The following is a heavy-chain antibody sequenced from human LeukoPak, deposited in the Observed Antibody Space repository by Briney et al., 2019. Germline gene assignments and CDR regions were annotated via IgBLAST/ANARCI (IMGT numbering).Heavy chain of an antibody. CDR2: ISSNGSTI. CDR3: ARHNPRSSWYEDFDY. V-gene: IGHV3-11*01. CDR1: GFTFSDYY. Sequence: KSGGSLRLSCAASGFTFSDYYMSWIRQAPGKGLEWVSYISSNGSTIYYADSVKGRFTISRDNAKNSLYLQMNSLRAEDTAVYYCARHNPRSSWYEDFDYWGQGTLVTVSS. J-gene: IGHJ4*02. D-gene: IGHD6-13*01.